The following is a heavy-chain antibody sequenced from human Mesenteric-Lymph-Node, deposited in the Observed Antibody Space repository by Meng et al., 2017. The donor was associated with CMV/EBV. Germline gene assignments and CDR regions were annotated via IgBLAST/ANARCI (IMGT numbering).Heavy chain of an antibody. J-gene: IGHJ6*02. CDR1: GFTFSSYS. Sequence: GGSLRLSCAASGFTFSSYSMNWVRQAPGKGLEGVSSISSSSSHIYYADSVKGRFTISRDNAKNSLYLQMNSLRAEDTAVYYCARKSVRVPKTHYYYYGMDVWGQGTTVTVSS. V-gene: IGHV3-21*01. CDR3: ARKSVRVPKTHYYYYGMDV. CDR2: ISSSSSHI. D-gene: IGHD4/OR15-4a*01.